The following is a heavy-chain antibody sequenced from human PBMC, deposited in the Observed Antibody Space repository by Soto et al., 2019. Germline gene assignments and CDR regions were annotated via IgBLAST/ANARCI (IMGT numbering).Heavy chain of an antibody. D-gene: IGHD3-3*01. V-gene: IGHV1-8*01. CDR1: GYTFTSYD. CDR2: INPNGGNT. Sequence: QVQLVQSGAEVKKPGPSVKVSCKASGYTFTSYDINWVRQATGQGLEWMGWINPNGGNTAYAQKFQGRVTTTRNTSISKAYMELSSLRSEDQAVYYCASYEFDSWGQGTLVTVSS. J-gene: IGHJ5*01. CDR3: ASYEFDS.